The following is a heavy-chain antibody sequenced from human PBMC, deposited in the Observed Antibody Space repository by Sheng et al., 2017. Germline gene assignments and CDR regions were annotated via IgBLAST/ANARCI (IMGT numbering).Heavy chain of an antibody. CDR3: AKGKGYSSGRWFDP. CDR1: GFTFSSYG. CDR2: ISYDGYHK. D-gene: IGHD6-19*01. V-gene: IGHV3-30*18. Sequence: QVQLVESGGGVVQPGRSLRLSCAGSGFTFSSYGMHWVRQAPGKGLEWVAGISYDGYHKYIVDSVKGRFTISRDNSKNTVYLEMNSLRTEDTAVYYCAKGKGYSSGRWFDPWGQGTLVTVSS. J-gene: IGHJ5*02.